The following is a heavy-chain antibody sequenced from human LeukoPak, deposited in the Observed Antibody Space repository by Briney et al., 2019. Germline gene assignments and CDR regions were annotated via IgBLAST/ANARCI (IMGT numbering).Heavy chain of an antibody. J-gene: IGHJ6*03. Sequence: GGTLRLSCAASGFTFSSYGMSWVRQAPGKGLEWVSAISGSGGSTYYADSVKGRFTISRDNSKNTLYLQMNSLRAEDTAVYYCAKAFGDYYYYYMDVWAKGPRSPSP. CDR3: AKAFGDYYYYYMDV. CDR2: ISGSGGST. V-gene: IGHV3-23*01. D-gene: IGHD3-10*01. CDR1: GFTFSSYG.